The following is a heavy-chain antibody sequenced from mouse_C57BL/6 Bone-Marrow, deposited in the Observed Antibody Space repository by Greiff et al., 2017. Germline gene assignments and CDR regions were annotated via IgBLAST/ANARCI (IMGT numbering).Heavy chain of an antibody. CDR1: GYTFTSYW. V-gene: IGHV1-64*01. D-gene: IGHD3-2*02. Sequence: QVQLQQPGAELVKPGASVKLSCKASGYTFTSYWMHWVKQRPGQGLEWIGMIHPNSGSTNYNEKFKSKATLTVDKSSSTAYMQLSSLTSEDSAVYYCARELRLRLFDYWGQGTTLRVSS. CDR2: IHPNSGST. J-gene: IGHJ2*01. CDR3: ARELRLRLFDY.